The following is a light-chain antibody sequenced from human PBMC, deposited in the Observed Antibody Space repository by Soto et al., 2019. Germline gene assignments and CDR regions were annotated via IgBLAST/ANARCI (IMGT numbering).Light chain of an antibody. CDR2: DVT. CDR3: SSYASTSTLERV. CDR1: SSDVGVYNY. J-gene: IGLJ2*01. Sequence: QSALTQPASVSGSPGQSITISCTGTSSDVGVYNYVSWYQQYPGKVPKLIIYDVTNRPSGVSNRFSGSKSGNTASLTISGLEPEAEAEYDYSSYASTSTLERVFGGGTKLTVL. V-gene: IGLV2-14*01.